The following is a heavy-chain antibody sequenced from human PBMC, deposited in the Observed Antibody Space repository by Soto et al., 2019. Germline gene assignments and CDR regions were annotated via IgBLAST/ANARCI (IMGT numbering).Heavy chain of an antibody. D-gene: IGHD4-17*01. J-gene: IGHJ2*01. CDR1: GGSISGGVGGLYY. Sequence: QLQLREWCPGLVKPSETLYLTCTVCGGSISGGVGGLYYWSWIRQPPGKGLEWIGYIYDSGSTYYNPSLKSRVTISVDTSKNQSSLRLSSVTAADTAVYYCAREDIPLTTDWYFDLWGRGTLVTVSS. CDR2: IYDSGST. V-gene: IGHV4-30-4*01. CDR3: AREDIPLTTDWYFDL.